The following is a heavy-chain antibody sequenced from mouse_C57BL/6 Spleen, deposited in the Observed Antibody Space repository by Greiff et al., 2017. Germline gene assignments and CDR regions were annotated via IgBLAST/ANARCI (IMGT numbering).Heavy chain of an antibody. J-gene: IGHJ1*03. D-gene: IGHD1-1*01. CDR3: ARRYYGSGYFDV. Sequence: QVQLKQPGAELVKPGASVKLSCKASGYTFTSYWMHWVKQRPGRGLEWIGRIDPNRGGTKYNEKFKSKATLTVDKPSSTAYMQLSSLTSEDSAVYYCARRYYGSGYFDVWGTGATVTVSS. CDR1: GYTFTSYW. V-gene: IGHV1-72*01. CDR2: IDPNRGGT.